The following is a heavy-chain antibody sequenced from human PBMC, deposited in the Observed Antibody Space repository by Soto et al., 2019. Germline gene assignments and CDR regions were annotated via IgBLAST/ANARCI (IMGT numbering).Heavy chain of an antibody. V-gene: IGHV1-2*02. Sequence: ASLKVSCKASGYTFTGYYMHWVRQAPGQGLEWMGWINPNSGGTNYAQKFQGRVTMTRDTSISTAYMELSRLRSDDTAVYYCARDAVDCTNGECYTAYYYGMEVLGQGTTVSVSS. CDR1: GYTFTGYY. D-gene: IGHD2-8*01. CDR3: ARDAVDCTNGECYTAYYYGMEV. J-gene: IGHJ6*01. CDR2: INPNSGGT.